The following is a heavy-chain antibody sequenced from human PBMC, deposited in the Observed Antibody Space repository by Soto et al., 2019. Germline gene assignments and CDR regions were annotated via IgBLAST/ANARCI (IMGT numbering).Heavy chain of an antibody. CDR2: MNPNSGNT. CDR3: ARLLWFGERLDWFDP. V-gene: IGHV1-8*01. Sequence: SVKGSCKASGYTFTSYDINWVRQATVQGLEWMGWMNPNSGNTGYAQKFQGRVTMTRNTSISTTYMELSSLRSEDTAVYYCARLLWFGERLDWFDPWGQGTLVTVS. J-gene: IGHJ5*02. CDR1: GYTFTSYD. D-gene: IGHD3-10*01.